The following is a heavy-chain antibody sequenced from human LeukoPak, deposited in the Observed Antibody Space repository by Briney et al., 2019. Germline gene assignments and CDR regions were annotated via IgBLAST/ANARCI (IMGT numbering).Heavy chain of an antibody. CDR2: ISYDGSNK. CDR3: AGAGRSAPDHDYSRIDY. Sequence: PGGSLRLSCAASGFTFSSYVMHWVRQAPGKGLEWVAVISYDGSNKYYADSVKGRFTISRDNSKNTLYLQMNSLRAEDTAVYYCAGAGRSAPDHDYSRIDYWGQGTLVTVSS. CDR1: GFTFSSYV. J-gene: IGHJ4*02. D-gene: IGHD4-11*01. V-gene: IGHV3-30*01.